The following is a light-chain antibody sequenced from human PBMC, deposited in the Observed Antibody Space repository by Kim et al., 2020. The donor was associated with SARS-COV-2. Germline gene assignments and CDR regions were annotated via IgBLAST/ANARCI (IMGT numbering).Light chain of an antibody. CDR1: NSGSKS. CDR3: QVWDSSSDHWV. V-gene: IGLV3-21*04. Sequence: APGKTARITCGGNNSGSKSVHWYQQRPGQAPVLVIYYDSDRPSGIPERCSGSNSGNTATLTISRVEAGDEADYYCQVWDSSSDHWVFGGGTKLTVL. J-gene: IGLJ3*02. CDR2: YDS.